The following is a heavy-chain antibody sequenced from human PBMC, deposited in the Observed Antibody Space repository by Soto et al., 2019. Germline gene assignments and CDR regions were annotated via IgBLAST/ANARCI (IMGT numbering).Heavy chain of an antibody. Sequence: QVQLVESGGGVVQPGRSLRLSCAASGFTFSSYGMHWVRQAPGKGLEWVAVISYDGRNKYYADSVKGRITISRDNSKNTLYLQMNSRRAEDTAVYYCAKENGVVVVFDYWGQGTLVTVSS. CDR3: AKENGVVVVFDY. J-gene: IGHJ4*02. D-gene: IGHD2-15*01. CDR1: GFTFSSYG. CDR2: ISYDGRNK. V-gene: IGHV3-30*18.